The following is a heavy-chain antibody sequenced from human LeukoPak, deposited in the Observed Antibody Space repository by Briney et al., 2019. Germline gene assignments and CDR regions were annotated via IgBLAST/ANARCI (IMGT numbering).Heavy chain of an antibody. Sequence: GGSLRLSCAASGFTFSSYWMHWVRQAPGKGLVWVSRINTDGSSTSYADSVKGRFTISRDNAKDTLYLQMNSLRAEDTAVYYCASYSNDAFDIWGQGTMVTVSS. J-gene: IGHJ3*02. V-gene: IGHV3-74*01. CDR1: GFTFSSYW. CDR2: INTDGSST. D-gene: IGHD4-11*01. CDR3: ASYSNDAFDI.